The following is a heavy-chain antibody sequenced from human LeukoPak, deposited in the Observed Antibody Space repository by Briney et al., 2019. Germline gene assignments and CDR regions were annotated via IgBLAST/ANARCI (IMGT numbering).Heavy chain of an antibody. CDR1: GYTFTGYY. CDR3: ATELVGVFET. V-gene: IGHV1-2*01. D-gene: IGHD1-26*01. J-gene: IGHJ3*02. CDR2: INPNSGGT. Sequence: ASVKVSCKASGYTFTGYYMHWVRQAPGQGLEWMGWINPNSGGTNYAQKFQGRVTITRNISISTAYMELSSLRSDDTVVYYCATELVGVFETWGQGTTVTVSS.